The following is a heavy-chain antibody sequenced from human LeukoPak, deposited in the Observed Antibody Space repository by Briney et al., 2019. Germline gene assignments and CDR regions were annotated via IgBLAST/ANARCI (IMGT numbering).Heavy chain of an antibody. D-gene: IGHD1-7*01. V-gene: IGHV3-15*01. CDR1: GFTFNTYG. CDR3: TTEFKELGSFFYFYYMDV. CDR2: IKSKTDGGTT. Sequence: GGSLRLSCAASGFTFNTYGMHWVRQAPGKGLEWVGRIKSKTDGGTTDYAAPVKGRFTISRDDSKNALFLQMDSLKSDDTAMYYCTTEFKELGSFFYFYYMDVWGTGTTVTISS. J-gene: IGHJ6*03.